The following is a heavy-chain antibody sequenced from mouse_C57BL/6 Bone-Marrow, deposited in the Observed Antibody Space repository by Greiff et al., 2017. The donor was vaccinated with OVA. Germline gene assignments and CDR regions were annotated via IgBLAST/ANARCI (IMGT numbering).Heavy chain of an antibody. Sequence: DVKLQESGAGLVKPGGSLKLSCAASGFTFSSYAMSWVRQTPEKRLEWVAYISSGGDYIYYADTVKGRFTISRDNARNTLYLQMSSLKSEDAAMYYCKACYSNYGFAYWGQGTLVTVSA. J-gene: IGHJ3*01. CDR1: GFTFSSYA. CDR2: ISSGGDYI. D-gene: IGHD2-5*01. CDR3: KACYSNYGFAY. V-gene: IGHV5-9-1*02.